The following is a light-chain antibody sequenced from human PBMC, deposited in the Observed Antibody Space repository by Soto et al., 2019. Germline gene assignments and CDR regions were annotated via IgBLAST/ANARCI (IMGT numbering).Light chain of an antibody. CDR3: QQSYSAPPLT. V-gene: IGKV1-39*01. CDR1: QSISKY. Sequence: IQMTQSPSSLSASVGDRVTITCRASQSISKYLNWYQQKPGKAPKLLIYAASSLHSGVPSRFSGSRSGTDFTLTISSLQPEDFATYYCQQSYSAPPLTCGGGTNVEFK. J-gene: IGKJ4*01. CDR2: AAS.